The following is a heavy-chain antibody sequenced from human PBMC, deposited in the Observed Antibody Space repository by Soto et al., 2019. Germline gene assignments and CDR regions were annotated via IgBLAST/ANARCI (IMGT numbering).Heavy chain of an antibody. J-gene: IGHJ6*02. Sequence: ASVKVSCKASGYTFTSYGISWVRQAPGQGLEWMGWISAYNGNTNYAQKLQGRVTMTTDTSTSTAYMELRSLRSDDTAVYYCARDRRYSGYDTTVTNGRYYYGMDVWGQGTTVTVSS. CDR1: GYTFTSYG. CDR3: ARDRRYSGYDTTVTNGRYYYGMDV. V-gene: IGHV1-18*01. D-gene: IGHD5-12*01. CDR2: ISAYNGNT.